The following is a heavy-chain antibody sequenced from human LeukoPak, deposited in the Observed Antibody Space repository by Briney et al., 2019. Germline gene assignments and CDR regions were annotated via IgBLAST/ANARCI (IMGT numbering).Heavy chain of an antibody. J-gene: IGHJ4*02. D-gene: IGHD3-22*01. CDR3: AKVYYHDSSGYWGGVDS. CDR2: ISGDGGST. Sequence: AGGSLRLSCAASGFTFDDYAMHWVRQAPGKGLEWVSLISGDGGSTYYADSVKGRFTISRDNSKNSLYLQMNSLRTEDTALYYCAKVYYHDSSGYWGGVDSWGQGTLVTVSS. CDR1: GFTFDDYA. V-gene: IGHV3-43*02.